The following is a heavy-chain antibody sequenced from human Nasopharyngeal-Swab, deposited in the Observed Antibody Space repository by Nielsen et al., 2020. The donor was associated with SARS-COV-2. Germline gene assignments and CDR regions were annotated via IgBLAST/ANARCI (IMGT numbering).Heavy chain of an antibody. J-gene: IGHJ4*02. CDR1: GHTFTSYA. V-gene: IGHV7-4-1*02. CDR3: ARESYYYDSSGYPDY. D-gene: IGHD3-22*01. Sequence: ASVKVSCKASGHTFTSYAMNWVRQAPGQGLEWMGWINTNTGNPTYAQGFTGRFVFSLDTSVSTAYLQISSLRAEDTVVYYCARESYYYDSSGYPDYWGQGTLVTVSS. CDR2: INTNTGNP.